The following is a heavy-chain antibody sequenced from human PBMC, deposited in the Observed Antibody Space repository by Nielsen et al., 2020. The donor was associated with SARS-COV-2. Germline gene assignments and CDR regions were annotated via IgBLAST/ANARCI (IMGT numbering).Heavy chain of an antibody. CDR1: GYSFTSYW. D-gene: IGHD5-24*01. V-gene: IGHV5-51*01. CDR3: ARSEMATTHYFDY. J-gene: IGHJ4*02. CDR2: IYPGDSDT. Sequence: KVSCKGSGYSFTSYWIGWVRQMPGKGLEWMGIIYPGDSDTRYSPSFQGQVTISADKSISTAYLQWSSLKASDTAMYYCARSEMATTHYFDYWGQGTLVTRLL.